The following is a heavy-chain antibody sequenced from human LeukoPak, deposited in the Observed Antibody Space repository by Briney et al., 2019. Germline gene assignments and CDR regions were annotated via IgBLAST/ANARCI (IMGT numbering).Heavy chain of an antibody. J-gene: IGHJ6*02. V-gene: IGHV4-34*01. Sequence: SETLSLTCAVYGGSFSGYYWSWIRQPPGKGLEWIGEINHSGSTNYNPSLKSRVTISVDTSKNQFSLKLSSVTAADTAVYYCARGVLSDTAMVINGMDVWGQGTTVTVSS. CDR3: ARGVLSDTAMVINGMDV. CDR1: GGSFSGYY. D-gene: IGHD5-18*01. CDR2: INHSGST.